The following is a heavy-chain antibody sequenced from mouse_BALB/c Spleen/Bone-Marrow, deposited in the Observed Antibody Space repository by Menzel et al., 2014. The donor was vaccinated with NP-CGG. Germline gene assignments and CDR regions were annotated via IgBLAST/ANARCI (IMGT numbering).Heavy chain of an antibody. J-gene: IGHJ2*01. CDR1: GFTFTDYY. CDR3: ARDKGGILFDY. CDR2: IRNKANGYTT. D-gene: IGHD1-1*02. Sequence: EVHLVESGGGLVQPGGSLRLSCATSGFTFTDYYMNWVRQPPGKALEWLGFIRNKANGYTTEYGASVKGRFTISRDNSQSILYLQMNTLRAEDSATYYCARDKGGILFDYWGQGTTLTVSS. V-gene: IGHV7-3*02.